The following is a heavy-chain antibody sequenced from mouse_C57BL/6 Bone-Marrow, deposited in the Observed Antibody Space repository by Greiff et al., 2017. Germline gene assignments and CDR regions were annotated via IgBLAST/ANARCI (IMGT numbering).Heavy chain of an antibody. CDR2: IYPGDGDT. CDR1: GYAFSSSW. V-gene: IGHV1-82*01. CDR3: ARSSLPFDY. Sequence: QVQLQQSGPELVKPGASVKISCKASGYAFSSSWMNWVKQRPGKGLEWIGRIYPGDGDTNYNGKFKGKATLTADKSSSTAYMQLSSLTAEDSAVYCCARSSLPFDYCGQGTTLTVSS. J-gene: IGHJ2*01.